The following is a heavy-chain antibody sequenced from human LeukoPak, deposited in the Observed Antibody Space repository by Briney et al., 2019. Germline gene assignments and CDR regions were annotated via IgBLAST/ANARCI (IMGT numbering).Heavy chain of an antibody. J-gene: IGHJ4*02. CDR2: IIPIFGTA. Sequence: GASVKVSCKASGGTFSSYAISWVRQAPGQGLEWMGGIIPIFGTANYAQKFQGRVTITTDESTSTAFMELSSLRSEDTAVYYCARDFGDSSGSGDYWGQGTLVTVSS. CDR1: GGTFSSYA. D-gene: IGHD3-22*01. V-gene: IGHV1-69*05. CDR3: ARDFGDSSGSGDY.